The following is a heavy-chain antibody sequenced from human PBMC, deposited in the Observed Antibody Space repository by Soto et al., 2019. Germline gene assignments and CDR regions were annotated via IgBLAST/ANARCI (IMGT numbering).Heavy chain of an antibody. CDR3: ARDLADVHLWDAFDV. V-gene: IGHV1-69*01. Sequence: QVQRVQSGPELKKPGSSVKVSCKAPGDTFNSYGISWVRQAPGQGLEWMGGIVPMFGTTNLALKFEDRVTITADELTTTVYMEIRGLTSEDTAVYYCARDLADVHLWDAFDVWGHGTRVTVSS. CDR2: IVPMFGTT. D-gene: IGHD6-13*01. J-gene: IGHJ3*01. CDR1: GDTFNSYG.